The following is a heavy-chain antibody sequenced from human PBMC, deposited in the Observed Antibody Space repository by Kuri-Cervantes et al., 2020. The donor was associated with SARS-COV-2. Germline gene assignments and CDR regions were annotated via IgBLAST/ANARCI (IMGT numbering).Heavy chain of an antibody. Sequence: SGPTLVKPAQTLTLTCTLSGFSLSTSGVGVGWIRQPPGKALEWLALIYWNDDKRYSPSLKSRLTITKDTSKNQVVLTMTNMDPVDTATYYCAHWGRSDYYYYMDVWGKGTTVTVSS. CDR2: IYWNDDK. V-gene: IGHV2-5*01. CDR1: GFSLSTSGVG. J-gene: IGHJ6*03. CDR3: AHWGRSDYYYYMDV. D-gene: IGHD7-27*01.